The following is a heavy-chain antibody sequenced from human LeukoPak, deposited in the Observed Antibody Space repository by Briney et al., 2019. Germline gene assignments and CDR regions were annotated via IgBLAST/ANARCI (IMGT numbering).Heavy chain of an antibody. CDR2: IYYKGNT. J-gene: IGHJ5*02. V-gene: IGHV4-59*01. CDR3: ARSYSSGSYYSPFDP. D-gene: IGHD3-10*01. Sequence: SETLSPTCTVSGGSISSFYWSWIRQPPGKGLEWIGYIYYKGNTNYSPSLTSRVTISLDTSKNQFSLKLSSLTAADTAVYYCARSYSSGSYYSPFDPWGQGTLVTVSS. CDR1: GGSISSFY.